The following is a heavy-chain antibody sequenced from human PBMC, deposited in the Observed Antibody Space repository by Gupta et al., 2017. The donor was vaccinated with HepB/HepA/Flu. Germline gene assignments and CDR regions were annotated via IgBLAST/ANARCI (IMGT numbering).Heavy chain of an antibody. CDR1: GGSISSSRYY. D-gene: IGHD3-10*01. V-gene: IGHV4-39*01. CDR2: IYYSGDT. J-gene: IGHJ3*02. CDR3: ATDLMVRGDRDGFNI. Sequence: QLQLQESGPGLVKSSETLSLTCTVSGGSISSSRYYWGWIRQPPGKGLEWIGSIYYSGDTYFNPSLKSRVTISIDTSKNQFSLKVNSVTAADTAMYYCATDLMVRGDRDGFNIWGQGTMVTVSS.